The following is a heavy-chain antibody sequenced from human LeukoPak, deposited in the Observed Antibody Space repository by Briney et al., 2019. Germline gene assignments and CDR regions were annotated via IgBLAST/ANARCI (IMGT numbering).Heavy chain of an antibody. V-gene: IGHV3-30-3*01. J-gene: IGHJ4*02. Sequence: PGRSLRLSCAASGFTFSSYAMHWVRQAPGKGLEWVAVISYDGSNKYYADSVKGRFTISRDNSKNTLYLQMNSLRAEDTAVYYCARDKDEALDYWGREPWSPSPQ. CDR2: ISYDGSNK. CDR1: GFTFSSYA. CDR3: ARDKDEALDY.